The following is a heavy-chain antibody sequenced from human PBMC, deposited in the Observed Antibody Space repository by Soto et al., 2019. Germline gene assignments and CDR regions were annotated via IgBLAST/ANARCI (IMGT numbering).Heavy chain of an antibody. J-gene: IGHJ6*02. CDR1: GGSISSSSYY. Sequence: SETLSLTCTVSGGSISSSSYYWGWIRQPPGKGLEWIGSIYYSGSTYYNPSLKSRVTISVDTSKNQFSLKLSSVTAADTAVYYCASMELYYDFWSGSPFDYYGMDVWGQGTTVTVSS. CDR2: IYYSGST. D-gene: IGHD3-3*01. CDR3: ASMELYYDFWSGSPFDYYGMDV. V-gene: IGHV4-39*01.